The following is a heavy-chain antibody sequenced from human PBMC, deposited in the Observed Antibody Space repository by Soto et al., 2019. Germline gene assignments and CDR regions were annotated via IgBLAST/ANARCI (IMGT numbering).Heavy chain of an antibody. CDR2: IILALGSP. CDR1: GGNFNDYA. V-gene: IGHV1-69*13. CDR3: GRYCTNTKCQGGYYLDY. Sequence: SVKVSCKASGGNFNDYALTWVRQAPGQGLKWLGGIILALGSPHYAQNFQGRVTITADESRSTVYMELGGLRLDDTAVYYCGRYCTNTKCQGGYYLDYWGQGTLVTVSS. J-gene: IGHJ4*01. D-gene: IGHD2-8*01.